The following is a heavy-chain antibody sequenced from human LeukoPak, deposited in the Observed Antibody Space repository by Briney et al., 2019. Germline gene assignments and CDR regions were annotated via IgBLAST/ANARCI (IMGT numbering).Heavy chain of an antibody. D-gene: IGHD3-9*01. CDR2: ISPTSGTI. Sequence: GGSLRLSCAASGFTFTDFYMTWMRQAPGKGLESVSYISPTSGTIYYADSVQGRFTISRDNAKNSLFLHMTSLRAEDTAVYFCERKRYYDILPDFWGQGTLVTVSS. J-gene: IGHJ4*02. V-gene: IGHV3-11*01. CDR3: ERKRYYDILPDF. CDR1: GFTFTDFY.